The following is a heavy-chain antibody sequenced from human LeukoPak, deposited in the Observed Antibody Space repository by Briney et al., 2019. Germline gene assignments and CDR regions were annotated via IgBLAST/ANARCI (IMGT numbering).Heavy chain of an antibody. CDR1: GYTFTSYY. D-gene: IGHD3-22*01. CDR2: INPSGGST. CDR3: ARSYYDTSGYQLDY. Sequence: ASVKVSCKASGYTFTSYYIHWVRQAPGQGLEWMGVINPSGGSTSYAQKFQGRITMTRDTSTSTVYMELSSLRSGDTAVYYCARSYYDTSGYQLDYWGQGTLVTVSS. V-gene: IGHV1-46*01. J-gene: IGHJ4*02.